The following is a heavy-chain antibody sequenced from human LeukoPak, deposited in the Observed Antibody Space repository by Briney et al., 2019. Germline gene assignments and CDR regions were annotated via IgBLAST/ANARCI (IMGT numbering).Heavy chain of an antibody. CDR1: GGSISSGGYS. CDR2: IFHSGST. Sequence: KASETLSLTCAVSGGSISSGGYSWSWIRQPPGKGLEWIGYIFHSGSTYYNPSLKSRVTISVDRSKNQFSLKLSSVTAADTAVYYCARYSGSYYFARDDAFDIWGQGTMVTVSS. CDR3: ARYSGSYYFARDDAFDI. D-gene: IGHD1-26*01. V-gene: IGHV4-30-2*01. J-gene: IGHJ3*02.